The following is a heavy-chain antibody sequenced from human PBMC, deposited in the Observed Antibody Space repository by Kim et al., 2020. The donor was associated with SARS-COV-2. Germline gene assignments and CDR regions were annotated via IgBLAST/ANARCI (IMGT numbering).Heavy chain of an antibody. Sequence: GGSLRLSCAASGFTFSSYGMHWVRQAPGKGLEWVAVIWYDGSNKYYADSVKGRFTISRDNSKNTLYLQMNSLRAEDTAVYYCAKGGGVEGSGTSYGVDVWGQGTTVTVSS. V-gene: IGHV3-33*06. CDR1: GFTFSSYG. CDR3: AKGGGVEGSGTSYGVDV. CDR2: IWYDGSNK. D-gene: IGHD3-10*01. J-gene: IGHJ6*02.